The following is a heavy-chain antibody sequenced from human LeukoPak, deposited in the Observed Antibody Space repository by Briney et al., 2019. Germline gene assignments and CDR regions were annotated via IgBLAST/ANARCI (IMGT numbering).Heavy chain of an antibody. CDR1: GFTFSSYA. CDR3: AKGVYSTSWWSVDY. V-gene: IGHV3-23*01. J-gene: IGHJ4*02. CDR2: ISGSGGSR. D-gene: IGHD2-2*01. Sequence: GGSLRLSCAASGFTFSSYAMSWVRQAPGKGLEWVSAISGSGGSRYYADSVKGRFTISRDNSKNTLYLQMNSLRAEDTAVYYCAKGVYSTSWWSVDYWGQGTLVTVSS.